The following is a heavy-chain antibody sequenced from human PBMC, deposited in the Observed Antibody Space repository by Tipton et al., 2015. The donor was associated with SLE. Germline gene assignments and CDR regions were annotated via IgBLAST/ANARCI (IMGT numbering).Heavy chain of an antibody. V-gene: IGHV4-59*01. J-gene: IGHJ2*01. CDR1: GGSISSYY. D-gene: IGHD3-22*01. CDR2: SYYSGST. CDR3: ARRITMIVVADWYFDL. Sequence: TLSLTCTVSGGSISSYYWSWLRQPPGKGLEWIGYSYYSGSTNYNPSLKSRVTISVDTSKNQFSLKLSSVTAADTAVYYCARRITMIVVADWYFDLWGRGTLVTVSS.